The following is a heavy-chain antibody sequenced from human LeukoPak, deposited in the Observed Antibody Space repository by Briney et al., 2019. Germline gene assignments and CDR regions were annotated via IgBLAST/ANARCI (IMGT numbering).Heavy chain of an antibody. Sequence: PGRSLRLSCAASGLTFRNYGMHWVRQAPGKGLEWVAIISYDGSNKYYADSVRGRFTISKDNSQNTLYLQMNSLRAEDTAVYYCAKEPISAAGLYYFDYWGQGTLVTVSS. CDR1: GLTFRNYG. CDR2: ISYDGSNK. V-gene: IGHV3-30*18. D-gene: IGHD6-13*01. J-gene: IGHJ4*02. CDR3: AKEPISAAGLYYFDY.